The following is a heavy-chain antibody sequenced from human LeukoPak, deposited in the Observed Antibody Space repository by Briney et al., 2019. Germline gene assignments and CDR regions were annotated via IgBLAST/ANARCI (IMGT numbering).Heavy chain of an antibody. J-gene: IGHJ5*02. Sequence: MTSETLSLTCAVSGGSISSSNWWSWVRQPPGKGLEWIGEIYHSGSTNYNPSLKSRVTISVDKSKNQFSLKLSSVTAADTAVYYCAGGLYGDNNWFDPWGQGTPVTVSS. CDR2: IYHSGST. CDR3: AGGLYGDNNWFDP. V-gene: IGHV4-4*02. D-gene: IGHD4-17*01. CDR1: GGSISSSNW.